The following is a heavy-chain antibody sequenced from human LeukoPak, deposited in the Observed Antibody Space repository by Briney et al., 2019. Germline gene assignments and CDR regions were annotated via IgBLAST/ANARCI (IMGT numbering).Heavy chain of an antibody. D-gene: IGHD4-17*01. Sequence: ASVKVSFKASGYTFTSYFMHWLRQAPGQGLDWMGIINPSGGSTSYAQKFQGRVTMTRDTSTSTVYMELSSLRSEDTAVYSCARDSADYGDYDYWGQGTLVTVSS. CDR1: GYTFTSYF. CDR3: ARDSADYGDYDY. J-gene: IGHJ4*02. CDR2: INPSGGST. V-gene: IGHV1-46*01.